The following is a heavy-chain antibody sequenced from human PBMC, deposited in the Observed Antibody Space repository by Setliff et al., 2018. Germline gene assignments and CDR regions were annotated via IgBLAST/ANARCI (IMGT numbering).Heavy chain of an antibody. D-gene: IGHD1-26*01. J-gene: IGHJ4*02. CDR3: ARSLVGATYSVYFDY. V-gene: IGHV5-51*01. CDR1: GYSFSNFW. Sequence: PGESLTISCKGSGYSFSNFWIGWVRQMPGKGLEWMGIXXPGXXXXXYSPXFXXXVTMSADKSINTAYLQWSNLKASDTAIYYCARSLVGATYSVYFDYWGQGALVTVSS. CDR2: XXPGXXXX.